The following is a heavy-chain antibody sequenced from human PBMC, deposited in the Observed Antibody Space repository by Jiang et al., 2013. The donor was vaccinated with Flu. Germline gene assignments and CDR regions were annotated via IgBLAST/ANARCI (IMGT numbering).Heavy chain of an antibody. CDR1: GYTFTNYY. CDR2: LKPNGGRT. Sequence: SGAEVKKPGASVKVSCKASGYTFTNYYIHWVRQAPGQGLEWMGILKPNGGRTSYAQKFQGRVTMTRDTSTSTVYMEVNSLRSEDTAMYYCARDWHSNYGAYDPWGQGTLVTVSS. CDR3: ARDWHSNYGAYDP. J-gene: IGHJ5*02. D-gene: IGHD4-11*01. V-gene: IGHV1-46*01.